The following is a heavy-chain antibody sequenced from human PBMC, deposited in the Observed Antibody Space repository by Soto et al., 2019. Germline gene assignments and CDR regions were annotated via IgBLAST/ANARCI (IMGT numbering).Heavy chain of an antibody. CDR1: GFTFSSYA. J-gene: IGHJ4*02. D-gene: IGHD6-6*01. V-gene: IGHV3-23*01. Sequence: GGSLRLSCTASGFTFSSYAMSWVRQAPGKGLEWVSAISGSGGNTYYADSVKGRFTISRDNSKNTLYLQMNSLRAEDTAVYYYAKSITARPVDYWGQGALVTSPQ. CDR3: AKSITARPVDY. CDR2: ISGSGGNT.